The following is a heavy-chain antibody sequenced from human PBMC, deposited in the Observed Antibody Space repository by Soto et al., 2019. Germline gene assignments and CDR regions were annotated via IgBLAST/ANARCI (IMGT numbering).Heavy chain of an antibody. D-gene: IGHD3-22*01. CDR1: GYSFTSYG. CDR3: ARHPFNYYDDNVYYSFDY. J-gene: IGHJ4*02. CDR2: ISGHNGNT. V-gene: IGHV1-18*04. Sequence: GASVKVSCKASGYSFTSYGISWVRQAPGQGPEWMGWISGHNGNTNHPQSLQGRVTMTTDTSRNTAYMELRSLRSDDTAVYYCARHPFNYYDDNVYYSFDYWVQGTLVTVSS.